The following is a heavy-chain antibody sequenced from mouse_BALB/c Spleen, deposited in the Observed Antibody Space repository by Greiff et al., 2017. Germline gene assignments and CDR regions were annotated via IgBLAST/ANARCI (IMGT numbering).Heavy chain of an antibody. CDR1: GFTFNTNA. CDR3: VRDGLIYDGFRDAMDY. Sequence: EVQLVETGGGLVQPKGSLKLSCAASGFTFNTNAMNWVRQAPGKGLEWVARIRSKSNNYATYYADSVKDRFTISRDDSQSMLYLQMNNLKTEDTAMYYCVRDGLIYDGFRDAMDYWGQGTSVTVSS. CDR2: IRSKSNNYAT. D-gene: IGHD2-3*01. J-gene: IGHJ4*01. V-gene: IGHV10S3*01.